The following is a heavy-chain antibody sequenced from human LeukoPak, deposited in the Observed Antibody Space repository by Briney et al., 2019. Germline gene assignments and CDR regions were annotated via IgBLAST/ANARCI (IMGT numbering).Heavy chain of an antibody. Sequence: ASVKVSCKASGYTFTSYGISWVRQAPGQGLEWMGWISAYNGNTNYAQKLQGRVTMTTDTSKSTAYMELRSLRADDTAVYYCARDRGYYDYVWGSYRTGLLDYWGQGTLVTVSS. CDR3: ARDRGYYDYVWGSYRTGLLDY. CDR1: GYTFTSYG. D-gene: IGHD3-16*02. J-gene: IGHJ4*02. CDR2: ISAYNGNT. V-gene: IGHV1-18*01.